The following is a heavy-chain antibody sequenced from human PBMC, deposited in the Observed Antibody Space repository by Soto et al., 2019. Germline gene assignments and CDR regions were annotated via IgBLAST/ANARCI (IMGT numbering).Heavy chain of an antibody. J-gene: IGHJ4*02. CDR2: ISSSSSTI. Sequence: PGGSLRLSCASSGFTFSSYSMNWVRQAPGKGLEWVSYISSSSSTIYYADSVKGRFTISRDNAKNSLYLQMNSLRAEDTAVYYCARDHRAVRGVAFDYWGQGT. CDR1: GFTFSSYS. V-gene: IGHV3-48*01. D-gene: IGHD3-10*01. CDR3: ARDHRAVRGVAFDY.